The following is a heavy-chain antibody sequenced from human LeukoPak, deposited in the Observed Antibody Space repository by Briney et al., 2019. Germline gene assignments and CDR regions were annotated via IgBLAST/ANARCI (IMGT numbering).Heavy chain of an antibody. J-gene: IGHJ4*02. D-gene: IGHD2-15*01. CDR1: GGSFSGYY. V-gene: IGHV4-34*01. CDR2: INHSGST. CDR3: ARDGWGYCSGGSCYIGRPFDY. Sequence: SETLSLTCAVYGGSFSGYYWSWIRQPPGKGLEWIGEINHSGSTNYNPSLKSRVTISVDTSKNQFSLKLSSVTAADTAVYYCARDGWGYCSGGSCYIGRPFDYWGQGTLVTVSS.